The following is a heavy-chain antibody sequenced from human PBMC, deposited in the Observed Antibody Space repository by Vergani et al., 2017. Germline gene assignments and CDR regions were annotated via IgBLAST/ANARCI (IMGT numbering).Heavy chain of an antibody. Sequence: QVQLQESGPGLVKPSQTLSLTCTVSGGSISSGSYYWSWIRQPAGKGLEWIGRIYTSGSTNYNPSLKSRVTISVDTSKNQFSLKLSSVTAADTAVYYCAGRSYYDSSGYSPFDAFDIWGQGTMVTVSS. CDR1: GGSISSGSYY. CDR3: AGRSYYDSSGYSPFDAFDI. V-gene: IGHV4-61*02. CDR2: IYTSGST. J-gene: IGHJ3*02. D-gene: IGHD3-22*01.